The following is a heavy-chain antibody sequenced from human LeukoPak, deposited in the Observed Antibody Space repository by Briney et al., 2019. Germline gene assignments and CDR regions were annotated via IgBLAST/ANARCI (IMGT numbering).Heavy chain of an antibody. D-gene: IGHD3-16*01. J-gene: IGHJ4*02. CDR2: LSDTGGNT. CDR3: VKAWALTYVGGVDS. V-gene: IGHV3-23*01. Sequence: PGGPLRHSCAASAFTFSSYPMPCVRQAPGKTLKYVSTLSDTGGNTYYAHSVRSRFTICSDNSKNTAYLQMSSLRAEETAVYFCVKAWALTYVGGVDSWGKGTLVTVSS. CDR1: AFTFSSYP.